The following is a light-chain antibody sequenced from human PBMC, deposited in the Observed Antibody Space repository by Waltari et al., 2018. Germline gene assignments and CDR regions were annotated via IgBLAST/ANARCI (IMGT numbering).Light chain of an antibody. J-gene: IGLJ3*02. CDR2: DVD. CDR3: CSYAGRYTWV. Sequence: QSALTQPRSVSGSPGQSVTLSCTGASTDVGSTNRVPWYQQPPGPAPQLIIHDVDTRPSAVPDLFSGSKSGNTASLTISGLQGEDGADDYCCSYAGRYTWVCGGGTKLTVL. CDR1: STDVGSTNR. V-gene: IGLV2-11*01.